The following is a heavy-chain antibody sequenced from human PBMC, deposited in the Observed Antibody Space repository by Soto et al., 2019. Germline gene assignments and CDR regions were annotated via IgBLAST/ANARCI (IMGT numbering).Heavy chain of an antibody. V-gene: IGHV3-72*01. CDR3: VAYISGYIH. CDR1: GFTFSDHY. J-gene: IGHJ4*02. Sequence: SGFTFSDHYMDWVRQAPGKGLEWVGRTKNKVNSYTIEYAASLKGRFTISRDESKNSLYLQMDSLKTEDTAIYYCVAYISGYIHWGQGTLVTVS. D-gene: IGHD5-12*01. CDR2: TKNKVNSYTI.